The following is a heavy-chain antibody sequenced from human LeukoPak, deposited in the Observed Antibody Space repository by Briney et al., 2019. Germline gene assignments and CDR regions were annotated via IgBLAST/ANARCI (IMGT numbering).Heavy chain of an antibody. CDR3: ANWDRGSYSFDY. CDR2: IKQDGSEK. CDR1: GFSFSSYW. D-gene: IGHD1-26*01. J-gene: IGHJ4*02. V-gene: IGHV3-7*01. Sequence: PGGSLRLSCAASGFSFSSYWMSWVRQAPGKGPEWVATIKQDGSEKYYVDSVKGRFTISRDNAKNSLYLQMNSLRAEDTAVYYCANWDRGSYSFDYWGQGTLVTVSS.